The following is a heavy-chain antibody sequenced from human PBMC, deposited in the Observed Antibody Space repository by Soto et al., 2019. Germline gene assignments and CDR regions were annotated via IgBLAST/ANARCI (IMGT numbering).Heavy chain of an antibody. CDR3: ARDPAVAGTFYGMDA. CDR1: GFTFSGYG. D-gene: IGHD6-19*01. V-gene: IGHV3-33*01. Sequence: GGSLRLSCAASGFTFSGYGMHWVRQSPGKGLEWVAVIWYDGSNKYYADSVKGRFTISRDNSKNTLYLQMNSLRAEDTAVYYCARDPAVAGTFYGMDAWGQGTTVTVSS. J-gene: IGHJ6*02. CDR2: IWYDGSNK.